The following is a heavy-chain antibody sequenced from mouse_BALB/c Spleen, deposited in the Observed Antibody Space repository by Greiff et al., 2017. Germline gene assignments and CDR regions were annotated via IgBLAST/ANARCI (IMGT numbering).Heavy chain of an antibody. Sequence: QVQLKQSGPELVKPGASVKISCKASGYTFTSYEINWVKQRPGQGLEWIGWIYPGDGSTKYNEKFKGKATLTADKSSSTAYMQLSSLTSENSAVYFCARGFDYWGQGTSVTVSS. J-gene: IGHJ4*01. CDR2: IYPGDGST. CDR1: GYTFTSYE. V-gene: IGHV1S56*01. CDR3: ARGFDY.